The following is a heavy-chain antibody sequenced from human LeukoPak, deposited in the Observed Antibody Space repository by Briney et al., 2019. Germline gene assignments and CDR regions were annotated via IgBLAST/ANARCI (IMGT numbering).Heavy chain of an antibody. Sequence: SETLSLTCTVSGGSISSGGYYWSWIRQPPGKGLEWIGYIYYSGSTNYNPSLKSRVTISVDTSKNQFSLKLSSVTAADTAVYYCARQNYDSSGYYVSTFDYWGQGTLVTVSS. D-gene: IGHD3-22*01. CDR3: ARQNYDSSGYYVSTFDY. J-gene: IGHJ4*02. CDR2: IYYSGST. V-gene: IGHV4-61*08. CDR1: GGSISSGGYY.